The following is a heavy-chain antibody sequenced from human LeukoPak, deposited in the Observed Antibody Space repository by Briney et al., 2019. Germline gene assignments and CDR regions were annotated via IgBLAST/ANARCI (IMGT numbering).Heavy chain of an antibody. D-gene: IGHD3-22*01. CDR2: IYYSGST. CDR3: ARAPYYYDSSGYPNYYYYYGMDV. CDR1: GGSISSGGYY. V-gene: IGHV4-31*03. Sequence: SQTLSLTCTVSGGSISSGGYYWSWIRQHPGKGLEWIGYIYYSGSTYYNPSLKSRVTISVDTSKNQFSLTLSSVTAADTAVYYCARAPYYYDSSGYPNYYYYYGMDVWGQGTTVTVSS. J-gene: IGHJ6*02.